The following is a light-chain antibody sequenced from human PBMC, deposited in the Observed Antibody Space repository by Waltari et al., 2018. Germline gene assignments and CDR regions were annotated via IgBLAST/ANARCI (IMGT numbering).Light chain of an antibody. CDR3: CSYATSYTLV. Sequence: QSAPTQPASVSGSPGQSITISGTGTSSDVGGYDFVHWHQQHPGKAPKVMMFGVNNRPSGVSDLFSGSKSGNTASLTISGLQADDEADYYCCSYATSYTLVFGTGTKVTVL. CDR1: SSDVGGYDF. V-gene: IGLV2-11*01. J-gene: IGLJ1*01. CDR2: GVN.